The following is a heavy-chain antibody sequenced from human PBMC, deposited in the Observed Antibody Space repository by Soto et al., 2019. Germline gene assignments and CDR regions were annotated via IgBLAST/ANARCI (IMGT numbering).Heavy chain of an antibody. CDR2: ISANRETT. CDR1: GYTISSYG. V-gene: IGHV1-18*01. CDR3: ARGSYGDC. J-gene: IGHJ4*02. Sequence: QVQLVQSGVEVKKPGASVKVSCTASGYTISSYGIRCVRQAPGQGLEWVGWISANRETTEYVQKDQGRVTMTTDTATSTAYMELKSLTSDDTAVYFCARGSYGDCWGQGTLVTVSS. D-gene: IGHD4-17*01.